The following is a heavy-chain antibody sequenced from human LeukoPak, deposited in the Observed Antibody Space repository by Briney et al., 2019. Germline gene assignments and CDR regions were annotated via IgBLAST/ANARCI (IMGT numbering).Heavy chain of an antibody. CDR3: ARRESSGYYEGDWFDP. J-gene: IGHJ5*02. CDR2: IYYSGST. CDR1: GGSISSYY. V-gene: IGHV4-59*01. Sequence: PSETLSLTCTVSGGSISSYYWSWIRQPPGKGLEWIGYIYYSGSTNYNPSLKSRVTISVDTSKNQFSLKLSSVIAADTAVYYCARRESSGYYEGDWFDPWGQGTLVTVSS. D-gene: IGHD3-22*01.